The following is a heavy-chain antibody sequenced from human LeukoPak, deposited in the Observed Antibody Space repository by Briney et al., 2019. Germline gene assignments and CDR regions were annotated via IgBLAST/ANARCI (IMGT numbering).Heavy chain of an antibody. CDR1: GGSISSYY. D-gene: IGHD3-10*01. CDR2: IYTSGST. Sequence: SETLSLTCTVSGGSISSYYWSWIRQPAGKGLEWIGRIYTSGSTNYNPSLKSRVTMSVDTSKNQFSLKLSSVTAADTAVYYCARDGTMVRGVIEDDAFDIWGQGTMVTVSS. V-gene: IGHV4-4*07. J-gene: IGHJ3*02. CDR3: ARDGTMVRGVIEDDAFDI.